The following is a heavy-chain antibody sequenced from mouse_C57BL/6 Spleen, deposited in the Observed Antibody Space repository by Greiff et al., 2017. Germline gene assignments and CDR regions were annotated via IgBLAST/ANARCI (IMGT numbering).Heavy chain of an antibody. J-gene: IGHJ1*03. Sequence: EVQLQESGPGLVKPSQSLSLTCSVTGYSITSGYYWNWIRQFPGNKLEWMGYISYDGSNNYNPSLKNRISITRDTSKNQFFLKLNSVTTEDTATYYCARDGGGYCDVWGTGTTVTVSS. CDR1: GYSITSGYY. CDR2: ISYDGSN. V-gene: IGHV3-6*01. CDR3: ARDGGGYCDV.